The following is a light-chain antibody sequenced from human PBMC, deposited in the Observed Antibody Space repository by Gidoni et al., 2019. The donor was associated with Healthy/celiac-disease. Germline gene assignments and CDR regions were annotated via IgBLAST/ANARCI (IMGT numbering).Light chain of an antibody. V-gene: IGKV3-11*01. CDR1: QCVSSY. CDR2: DAS. CDR3: QQRSNWPPLIT. Sequence: EIVFTQSPATLSLSPGERATLSCRASQCVSSYLAWYQQKPGQAHRLLIYDASNRATGIPARFSGSGSGTDFTLTISSLEPEDFAVYYCQQRSNWPPLITFGQGTRLEIK. J-gene: IGKJ5*01.